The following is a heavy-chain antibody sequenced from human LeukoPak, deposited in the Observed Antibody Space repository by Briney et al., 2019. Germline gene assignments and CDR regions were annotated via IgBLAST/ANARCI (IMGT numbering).Heavy chain of an antibody. CDR2: IHYSGSI. Sequence: PSETLPLTCTVAGGSITTSNHYWSWIRQSPGKGLEWLGGIHYSGSIYYTPSLKSRLTISVDTSTNQFSLRLTSVTAADTALYFCAREGITMVRGVTNFNWFDPWGQGTLVTVSS. D-gene: IGHD3-10*01. CDR3: AREGITMVRGVTNFNWFDP. CDR1: GGSITTSNHY. V-gene: IGHV4-39*02. J-gene: IGHJ5*02.